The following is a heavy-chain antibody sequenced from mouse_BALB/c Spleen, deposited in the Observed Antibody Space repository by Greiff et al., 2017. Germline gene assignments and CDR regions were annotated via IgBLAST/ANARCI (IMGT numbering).Heavy chain of an antibody. CDR3: ARCYYGRDYFDY. J-gene: IGHJ2*01. D-gene: IGHD1-1*01. CDR2: INPSNGRT. CDR1: GYTFTSYW. Sequence: QVQLQQPGAELVKPGASVKLSCKASGYTFTSYWMHWVKQRPGQGLEWIGEINPSNGRTNYNEKFKSKATLTVDKCSSTAYMQLSSLTSEDSAVYYCARCYYGRDYFDYWGQGTTLTVSS. V-gene: IGHV1S81*02.